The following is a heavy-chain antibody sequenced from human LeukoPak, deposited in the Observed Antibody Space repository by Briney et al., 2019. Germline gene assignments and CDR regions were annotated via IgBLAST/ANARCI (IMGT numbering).Heavy chain of an antibody. V-gene: IGHV3-21*01. J-gene: IGHJ4*02. CDR3: ARDGCSSTSCLRAFDY. CDR1: GFTFSSYS. CDR2: ISSSSSYI. Sequence: GGSLRLSCAASGFTFSSYSMNWVRQAPGKGPEWVSSISSSSSYIYYADSVKGRFTISRDNAKNSLYLQMNSLRAEDTAVYYCARDGCSSTSCLRAFDYWGQGTLVTVSS. D-gene: IGHD2-2*01.